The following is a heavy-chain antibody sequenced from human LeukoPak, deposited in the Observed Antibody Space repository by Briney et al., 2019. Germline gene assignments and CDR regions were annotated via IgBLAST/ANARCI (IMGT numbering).Heavy chain of an antibody. CDR3: ARDDPDTAMVN. CDR1: GYTFTSYG. CDR2: ISAYNGNT. Sequence: ASVKASCKASGYTFTSYGISWVRQAPGHGLEWMGWISAYNGNTHYAQKLQGRVTMTIDTSTSTAYMELRSLRSDDTAMYYCARDDPDTAMVNWGQGTLVTVSS. V-gene: IGHV1-18*04. J-gene: IGHJ4*02. D-gene: IGHD5-18*01.